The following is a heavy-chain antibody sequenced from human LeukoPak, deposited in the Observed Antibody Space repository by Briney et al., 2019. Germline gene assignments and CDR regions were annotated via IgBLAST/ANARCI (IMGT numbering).Heavy chain of an antibody. D-gene: IGHD6-6*01. Sequence: SETLSLTCTVSGGSISSSSYYWGWIRQPPGKGLEWIGSIYYSGSTNYNPSLKSRATISVDTSKNQFSLKLSSVTAADTAVYYCAENMYSSSSWGQGTLVTVSS. CDR2: IYYSGST. J-gene: IGHJ4*02. CDR3: AENMYSSSS. CDR1: GGSISSSSYY. V-gene: IGHV4-39*07.